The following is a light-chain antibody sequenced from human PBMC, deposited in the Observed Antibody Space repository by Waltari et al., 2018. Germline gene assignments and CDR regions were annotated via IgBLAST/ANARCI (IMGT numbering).Light chain of an antibody. Sequence: EIVFPQSPVTLSLSPGERATLSCRASQSVSTSLAWYQHRPGQSPRLLIYDASTRATGIPARLSGSGSGTDFTLTISSLEPEDFAVYYCQRRSNSPPWTFGQGTTVEVK. CDR3: QRRSNSPPWT. V-gene: IGKV3-11*01. CDR1: QSVSTS. CDR2: DAS. J-gene: IGKJ1*01.